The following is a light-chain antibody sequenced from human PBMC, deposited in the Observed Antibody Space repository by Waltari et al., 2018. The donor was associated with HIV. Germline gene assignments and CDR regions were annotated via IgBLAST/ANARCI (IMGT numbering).Light chain of an antibody. J-gene: IGLJ2*01. CDR3: TSYTTMTTLL. CDR1: SSALGDYPF. Sequence: QSALTQPASVSGSPGQSITISCTGSSSALGDYPFVSWYRQYPGEAPQLVIYGVNNRPSGISDRFSGSISGNTASLTISGLQSHDEADYYCTSYTTMTTLLFGGGTKLTVL. V-gene: IGLV2-14*01. CDR2: GVN.